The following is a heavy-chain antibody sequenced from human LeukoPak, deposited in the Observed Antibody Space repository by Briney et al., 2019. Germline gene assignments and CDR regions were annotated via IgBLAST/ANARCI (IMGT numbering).Heavy chain of an antibody. CDR1: GFTFSTYS. Sequence: PGGSLRLSCAASGFTFSTYSMNWVRQAPGKGLEWVANIKQDGSEKYYVDSVKGRFTISRDNAKNSLYLQMNSLRAEDTAVYHCARISLDAFDIWGQGTMVTVSS. CDR3: ARISLDAFDI. V-gene: IGHV3-7*04. CDR2: IKQDGSEK. J-gene: IGHJ3*02.